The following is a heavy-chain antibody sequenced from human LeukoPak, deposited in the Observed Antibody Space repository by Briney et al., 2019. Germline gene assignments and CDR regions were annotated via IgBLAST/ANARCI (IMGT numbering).Heavy chain of an antibody. CDR1: GGSISSGDYY. J-gene: IGHJ3*02. Sequence: SQTLSLTCTVSGGSISSGDYYWSWTRQPPGKGLEWIGYIYYSGSTYYNPSLKSRVTISVDTSKNHFSLKLSSVTAADTAVYYCARDKGYYDSSGYNPTGDAFDIWGQGTMVTVSS. CDR2: IYYSGST. CDR3: ARDKGYYDSSGYNPTGDAFDI. V-gene: IGHV4-30-4*08. D-gene: IGHD3-22*01.